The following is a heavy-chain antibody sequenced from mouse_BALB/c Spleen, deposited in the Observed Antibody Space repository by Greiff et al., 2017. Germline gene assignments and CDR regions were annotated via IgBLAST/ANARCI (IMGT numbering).Heavy chain of an antibody. CDR1: GYTFTDYN. D-gene: IGHD3-1*01. Sequence: VQLQQSGPELVKPGASVKISCKASGYTFTDYNMHWVKQSHGKSLEWIGYIYPYNGGTGYNQKFKSKATLTVDNSSSTAYMELRSLTSEDSAVYYCAKETVSGAMDYWGQGTSVTVSS. CDR2: IYPYNGGT. J-gene: IGHJ4*01. V-gene: IGHV1S29*02. CDR3: AKETVSGAMDY.